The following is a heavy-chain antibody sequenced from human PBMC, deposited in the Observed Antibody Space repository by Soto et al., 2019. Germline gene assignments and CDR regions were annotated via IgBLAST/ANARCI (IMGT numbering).Heavy chain of an antibody. V-gene: IGHV2-5*02. J-gene: IGHJ4*02. CDR3: THIVTTVTQE. CDR1: GFSLTTSGVG. Sequence: QITLKESGPPLVKPQQTLTLTCTFSGFSLTTSGVGVGWIRQPPGKALAWLALIYWDDDKRYNPSLKSRLTITKDPSKNQVVLTMTIMDPVDTATDYCTHIVTTVTQEWGQGTLVTVSS. CDR2: IYWDDDK. D-gene: IGHD4-17*01.